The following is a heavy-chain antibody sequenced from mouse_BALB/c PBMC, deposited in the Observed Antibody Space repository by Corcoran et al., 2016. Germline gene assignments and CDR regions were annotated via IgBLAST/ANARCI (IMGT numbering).Heavy chain of an antibody. Sequence: HVQLQQSGPALVEPGASVKISCKASGYSFTSYYIHWVKQRPGQGLEWIGWIFPGSGNTKYNEKFKGKATLTADTSSSTAYMQLSSLTSEDSAVYFCAKTARATYYFDYWGQGTTLTVSS. CDR2: IFPGSGNT. D-gene: IGHD3-2*01. J-gene: IGHJ2*01. CDR3: AKTARATYYFDY. V-gene: IGHV1-66*01. CDR1: GYSFTSYY.